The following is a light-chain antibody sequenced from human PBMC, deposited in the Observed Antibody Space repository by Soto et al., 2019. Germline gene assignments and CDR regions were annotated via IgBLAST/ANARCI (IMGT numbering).Light chain of an antibody. V-gene: IGKV1-39*01. J-gene: IGKJ5*01. Sequence: DIQMTQSQSSLSSSLGDRVIITCRASQTISSHLNWYQQKPGKAPNLLVYAASSLQSGVPSRFTGSGSGTDFTLTISSLQPEDFATYFCQQSYTTPITFGQGTRLEIK. CDR3: QQSYTTPIT. CDR1: QTISSH. CDR2: AAS.